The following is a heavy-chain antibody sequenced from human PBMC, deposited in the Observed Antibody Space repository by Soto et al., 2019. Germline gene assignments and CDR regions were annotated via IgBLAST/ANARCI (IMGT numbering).Heavy chain of an antibody. Sequence: PGWSLRLSCAASVFTFISHAMHWVRQAPGKGLEWVAVIWFDGSYKYYGDSAKGRFTISRDNPKNTVYLQMNNLRAEDTAVYYCARDRHGSHCDYWGQGTLVTVSS. V-gene: IGHV3-33*01. D-gene: IGHD3-10*01. CDR3: ARDRHGSHCDY. J-gene: IGHJ4*02. CDR2: IWFDGSYK. CDR1: VFTFISHA.